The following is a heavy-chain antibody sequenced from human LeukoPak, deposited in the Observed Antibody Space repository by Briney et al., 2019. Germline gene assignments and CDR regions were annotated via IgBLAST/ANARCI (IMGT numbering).Heavy chain of an antibody. CDR2: INHSGST. V-gene: IGHV4-34*01. D-gene: IGHD5-18*01. Sequence: SETLSLTCAVYGGSFSGYYWSWIRQPPGKGLEWIGEINHSGSTNYNPSLKSRVTISVDTSKNQFSLKLSSVTAADTAVYYCARRPSIYIRGIQLWFDPWGQGTLVTVSS. CDR1: GGSFSGYY. J-gene: IGHJ5*02. CDR3: ARRPSIYIRGIQLWFDP.